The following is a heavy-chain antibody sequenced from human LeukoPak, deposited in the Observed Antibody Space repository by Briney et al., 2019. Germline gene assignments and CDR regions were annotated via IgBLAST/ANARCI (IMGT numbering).Heavy chain of an antibody. CDR3: ARGRSSGYSYYFDY. V-gene: IGHV3-66*02. J-gene: IGHJ4*02. CDR1: GFTVSSNY. D-gene: IGHD3-22*01. Sequence: PGGSLRLSCAASGFTVSSNYMSWVRQAPGKGLEWVSVIYSGGSTYYAASVKGRFTISRDNSKNTLYLQMNSLRAEDTAVYYCARGRSSGYSYYFDYWGQGPLVPVSS. CDR2: IYSGGST.